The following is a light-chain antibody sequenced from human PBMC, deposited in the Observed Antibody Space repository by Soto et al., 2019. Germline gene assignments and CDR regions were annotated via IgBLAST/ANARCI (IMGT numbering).Light chain of an antibody. CDR3: QQAASFPIT. Sequence: DIQMTQSPSSVSASVGDRVTITFRASQGISTWLAWYQQKPGKAPNLLIYTASSLQSGVPSRFSGSGSGTDFTLTINGLQPEDFATYHCQQAASFPITFGQGTRLEIK. CDR1: QGISTW. CDR2: TAS. V-gene: IGKV1-12*01. J-gene: IGKJ5*01.